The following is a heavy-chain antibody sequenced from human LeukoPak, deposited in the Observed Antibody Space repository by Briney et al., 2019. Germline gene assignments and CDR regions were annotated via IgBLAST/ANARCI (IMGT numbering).Heavy chain of an antibody. CDR3: AKDGPDIVVVPATLMSYYYYYMDV. CDR1: GFTFSSYG. D-gene: IGHD2-2*01. CDR2: IRYDGSNK. J-gene: IGHJ6*03. Sequence: GSLRLSCAASGFTFSSYGMHWVRQAPGKGLEWVAFIRYDGSNKYYADSVKGRFTISRDNSKNTLYLQMNSLRAEDTAVYYCAKDGPDIVVVPATLMSYYYYYMDVWGKGTTVTISS. V-gene: IGHV3-30*02.